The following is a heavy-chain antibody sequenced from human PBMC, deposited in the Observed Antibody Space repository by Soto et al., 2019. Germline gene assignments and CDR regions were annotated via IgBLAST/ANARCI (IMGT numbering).Heavy chain of an antibody. V-gene: IGHV3-23*01. D-gene: IGHD1-1*01. CDR3: VKDNNWDDPG. Sequence: EVQLFESGGGLGQPGGSLRLSCAASGFSFHSNTMTWGRPAPGKGLDWVSIISANSDRTLYADSVKGGFTVSRDNSKSMLYLQINSLRAEYKAIYYCVKDNNWDDPGWGQGNLVTVSS. J-gene: IGHJ4*02. CDR2: ISANSDRT. CDR1: GFSFHSNT.